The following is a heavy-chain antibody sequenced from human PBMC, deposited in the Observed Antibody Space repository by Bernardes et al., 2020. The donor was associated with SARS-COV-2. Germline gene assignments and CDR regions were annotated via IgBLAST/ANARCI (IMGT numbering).Heavy chain of an antibody. D-gene: IGHD3-3*01. J-gene: IGHJ6*03. CDR3: ARDSYDFWSGYHPPYYMDV. CDR2: INPSGGST. V-gene: IGHV1-46*01. Sequence: ASVKVSCKASGYTFTSYYMHWVRQAPGQGLEWMGIINPSGGSTSYAQKFQGRVTMTRDTSTSTVYMELSSLRSEDTAVYYCARDSYDFWSGYHPPYYMDVWGKGTTVTVSS. CDR1: GYTFTSYY.